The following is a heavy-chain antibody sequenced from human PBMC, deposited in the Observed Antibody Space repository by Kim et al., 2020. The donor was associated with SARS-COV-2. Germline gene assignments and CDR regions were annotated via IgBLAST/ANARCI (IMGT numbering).Heavy chain of an antibody. V-gene: IGHV3-23*01. CDR3: AKDEGLRYFDWLLAPFDY. D-gene: IGHD3-9*01. Sequence: GGSLRLSCAASGFTFSSYAMSWVRQAPGKGLEWVSAISGSGGSTYYADSVKGRFTISRDNSKNTLYLQMNSLRAEDTAVYYCAKDEGLRYFDWLLAPFDYWGQGTLVTVSS. J-gene: IGHJ4*02. CDR1: GFTFSSYA. CDR2: ISGSGGST.